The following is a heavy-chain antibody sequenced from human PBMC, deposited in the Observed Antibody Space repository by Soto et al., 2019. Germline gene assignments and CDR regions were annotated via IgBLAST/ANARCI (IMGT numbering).Heavy chain of an antibody. V-gene: IGHV3-7*01. CDR3: ARYSGYGSGSSVNHYLDC. CDR2: IKIDAGEK. CDR1: GFTLCSYW. D-gene: IGHD3-10*01. J-gene: IGHJ4*01. Sequence: PGGSLRLFCAASGFTLCSYWWSWVRQAAGKGLDWLAAIKIDAGEKEYVVCVKGGLTVYRDNTKNSLYLQMDSLRAEDTAVYYCARYSGYGSGSSVNHYLDCWGRGTLVTVSS.